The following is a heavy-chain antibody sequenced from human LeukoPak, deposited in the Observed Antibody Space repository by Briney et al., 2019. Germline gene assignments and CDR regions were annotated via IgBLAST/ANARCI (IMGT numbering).Heavy chain of an antibody. Sequence: PGRSLRLSCAASGFTFSSYGMHWVRQAPGKGLEWVAVISYDGSNKYYADSVKGRFTISRDNSKNTLYLQMNSLRAEDTAVYYCAKSWVVTAMDYWGQGTLVTVSS. J-gene: IGHJ4*02. D-gene: IGHD2-21*02. V-gene: IGHV3-30*18. CDR2: ISYDGSNK. CDR3: AKSWVVTAMDY. CDR1: GFTFSSYG.